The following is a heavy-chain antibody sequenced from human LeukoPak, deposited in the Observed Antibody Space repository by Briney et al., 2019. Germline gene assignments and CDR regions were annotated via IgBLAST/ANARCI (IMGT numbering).Heavy chain of an antibody. D-gene: IGHD3-10*01. CDR2: ISESGGST. V-gene: IGHV3-23*01. Sequence: GSLKISCVVSGFPFSTSAMSWVRQAPGKGLEWVSGISESGGSTYYADSVKGRFTSSRDNSKNTLYLQMNNLRAEDTAAYYCAKGSFWGQGTLVTVSS. CDR3: AKGSF. CDR1: GFPFSTSA. J-gene: IGHJ4*02.